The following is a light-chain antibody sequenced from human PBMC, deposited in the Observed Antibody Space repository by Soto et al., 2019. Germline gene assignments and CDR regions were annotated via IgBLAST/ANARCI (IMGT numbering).Light chain of an antibody. CDR3: QQYNNWPPWT. CDR1: QRVSSN. J-gene: IGKJ1*01. Sequence: EIVMTQSPAILSVSPGERATLSCRASQRVSSNLAWYQQKRGQAPRLLIYGASTRATGIPARFSGSGSGTEFTLTISSLQSEDFAVYYCQQYNNWPPWTFGQGTKVEIK. CDR2: GAS. V-gene: IGKV3-15*01.